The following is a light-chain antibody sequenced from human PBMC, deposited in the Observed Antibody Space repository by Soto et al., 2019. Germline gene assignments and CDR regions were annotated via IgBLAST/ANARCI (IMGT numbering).Light chain of an antibody. CDR1: SGHSSYA. V-gene: IGLV4-69*01. CDR2: LNSDGSH. J-gene: IGLJ1*01. Sequence: QTVVTQSPSASASLGASVKLTCTLSSGHSSYAIAWHQQQPEKGPRYLMKLNSDGSHSKGDGIPDRFSGSSSGAERYLTISSLQSEDEADYYCETWDSNSYVFGTGTKLTVL. CDR3: ETWDSNSYV.